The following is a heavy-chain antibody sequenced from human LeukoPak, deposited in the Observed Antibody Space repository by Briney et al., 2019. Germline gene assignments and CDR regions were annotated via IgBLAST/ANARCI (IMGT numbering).Heavy chain of an antibody. CDR3: ARVRPEWGISQVGWFDP. V-gene: IGHV1-69*05. CDR1: GGTFSSYA. CDR2: IIPIFGTA. J-gene: IGHJ5*02. Sequence: SVKVSCKASGGTFSSYAISWVRQAPGQGLEWMGGIIPIFGTASYAQKFQGRVTITTDESTSTAYMELSSLRSEDTAVYYCARVRPEWGISQVGWFDPWGQGTQVTVSS. D-gene: IGHD2-8*01.